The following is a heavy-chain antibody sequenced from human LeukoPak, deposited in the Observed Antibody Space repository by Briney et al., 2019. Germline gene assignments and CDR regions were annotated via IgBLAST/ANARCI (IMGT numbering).Heavy chain of an antibody. J-gene: IGHJ3*02. CDR2: MNPNSGNT. D-gene: IGHD1-26*01. Sequence: ASVKVSCKASGYTFTSYDINWVRQATGQGLEWMGWMNPNSGNTGYAQKFQGRVTITRNTFISTAYMELSSLRSEDTAVYYCARDRYSGRAANAFDIWGQGTMVTVSS. V-gene: IGHV1-8*03. CDR1: GYTFTSYD. CDR3: ARDRYSGRAANAFDI.